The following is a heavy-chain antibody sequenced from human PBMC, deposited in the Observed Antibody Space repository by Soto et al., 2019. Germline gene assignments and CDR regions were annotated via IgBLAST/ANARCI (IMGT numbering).Heavy chain of an antibody. CDR3: ATKGYGDYSFY. CDR2: INHSGST. J-gene: IGHJ4*02. D-gene: IGHD4-17*01. Sequence: QVQLQQWGAGLLKPSETLSLTCAVYGGSFRGYYWSWIRQPPGKGLEWIGEINHSGSTNYNPSLKSRVPISVDTYKNQFSLKLSSVTAADTAVYYCATKGYGDYSFYWGQGTLVTVSS. V-gene: IGHV4-34*01. CDR1: GGSFRGYY.